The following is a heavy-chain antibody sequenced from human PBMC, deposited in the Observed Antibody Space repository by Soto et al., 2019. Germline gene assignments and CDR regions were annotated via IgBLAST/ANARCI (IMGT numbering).Heavy chain of an antibody. V-gene: IGHV4-39*01. CDR3: ARLEGLATISYYFDY. D-gene: IGHD3-9*01. CDR1: GDSINSDNYY. Sequence: QLQLQESGPGLVKPSETLSLTCSVSGDSINSDNYYWGWIRQPPGKGLEWIGSIYYRGNTYYNPSRKTRVTISLDKSKSQFSLKLNSVTAADSAVYFWARLEGLATISYYFDYWGQGTLVTVSS. J-gene: IGHJ4*02. CDR2: IYYRGNT.